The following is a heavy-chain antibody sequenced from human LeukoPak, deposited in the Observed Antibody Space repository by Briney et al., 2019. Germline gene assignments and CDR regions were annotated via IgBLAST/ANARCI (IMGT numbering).Heavy chain of an antibody. V-gene: IGHV3-23*01. CDR2: ISDSGGNT. CDR3: AKRGVVIRVILVGFHKEAYYFES. Sequence: GGSLRLSCAVSGITLSNYGMSWVRQAPGKGLESVAGISDSGGNTKYADSVRGRFTISRDNPKNTLYLQMNSLRAEDTAVYFCAKRGVVIRVILVGFHKEAYYFESWGQGALVTVSS. J-gene: IGHJ4*02. D-gene: IGHD3/OR15-3a*01. CDR1: GITLSNYG.